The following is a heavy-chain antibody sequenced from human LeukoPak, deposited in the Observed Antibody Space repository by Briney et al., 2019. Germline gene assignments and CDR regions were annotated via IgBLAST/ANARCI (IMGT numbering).Heavy chain of an antibody. Sequence: GGSLRLSCAASGFTFSSYGMHWVRQAPGKGLEWVAVISYDGSNKYYADSVKGRFTISRGNSKNTLYLQMNSLRAEDTAVYYCAKDSSLISPHIVVVTGYFDYWGQGTLVTVSS. CDR1: GFTFSSYG. CDR3: AKDSSLISPHIVVVTGYFDY. D-gene: IGHD2-21*02. CDR2: ISYDGSNK. V-gene: IGHV3-30*18. J-gene: IGHJ4*02.